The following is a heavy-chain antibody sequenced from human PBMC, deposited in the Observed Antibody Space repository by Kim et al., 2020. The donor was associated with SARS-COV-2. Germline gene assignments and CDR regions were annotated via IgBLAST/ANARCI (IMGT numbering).Heavy chain of an antibody. CDR2: LRRDGAT. V-gene: IGHV3-53*01. J-gene: IGHJ4*02. CDR3: SREVDYYFDD. CDR1: GFTVSASY. D-gene: IGHD2-2*01. Sequence: GGSLRLSCAASGFTVSASYLSWVRRAPGKGPEWVSILRRDGATHYADSVKERFTISRDNSKNTLYLQLNSLRAEDTAVYYCSREVDYYFDDWGQGALVTVSS.